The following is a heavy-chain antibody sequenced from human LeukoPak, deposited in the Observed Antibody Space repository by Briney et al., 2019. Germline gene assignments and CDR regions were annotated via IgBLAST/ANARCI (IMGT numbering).Heavy chain of an antibody. CDR1: GFTFRSYA. CDR3: ARGPDTAMVL. V-gene: IGHV3-23*01. Sequence: GGSLRLSSAASGFTFRSYAMSWVRQAPGKGLEWVSAISGSGGSTYYADSVKGRFTISRDNSKNTLYLQMNCLRAEDTAVYYCARGPDTAMVLWGQGALDTVSS. CDR2: ISGSGGST. D-gene: IGHD5-18*01. J-gene: IGHJ4*02.